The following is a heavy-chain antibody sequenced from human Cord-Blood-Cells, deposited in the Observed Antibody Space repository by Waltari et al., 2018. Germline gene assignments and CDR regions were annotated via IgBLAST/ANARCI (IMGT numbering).Heavy chain of an antibody. J-gene: IGHJ6*02. CDR3: ARRRTTGTTYYYGMDV. CDR2: IYHSGST. D-gene: IGHD1-1*01. Sequence: QVQLQESGPGLVKPSGTLSLTCAVSGGSISSSNWWSWVRQPPGKGLEWFGEIYHSGSTNYNPSLKSQVTISVDKSKNKFSLKLSSVTAADTAVYYCARRRTTGTTYYYGMDVWGQGTTVTVSS. V-gene: IGHV4-4*02. CDR1: GGSISSSNW.